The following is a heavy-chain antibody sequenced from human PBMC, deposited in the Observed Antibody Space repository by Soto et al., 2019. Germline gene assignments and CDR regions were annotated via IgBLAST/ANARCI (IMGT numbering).Heavy chain of an antibody. V-gene: IGHV4-61*01. CDR2: IYYSGLT. CDR1: GGSVSYGSYY. Sequence: SETLSLTCTVSGGSVSYGSYYWIWIRQPPGKGLDWIGYIYYSGLTNYNPSLKSRVTISIDTSKNEFSLKLTSVTAADTAVYFCAKITPHSSSYYFDCWGQGTLVTVSS. CDR3: AKITPHSSSYYFDC. D-gene: IGHD6-13*01. J-gene: IGHJ4*02.